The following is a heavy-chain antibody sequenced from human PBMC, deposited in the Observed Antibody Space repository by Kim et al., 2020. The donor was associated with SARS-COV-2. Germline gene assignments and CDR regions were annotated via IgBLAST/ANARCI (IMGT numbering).Heavy chain of an antibody. CDR1: GFTVSSNY. J-gene: IGHJ3*02. D-gene: IGHD3-16*02. CDR3: AREMITFGGVIVNARWGDAFDI. V-gene: IGHV3-66*01. Sequence: GGSLRLSCAASGFTVSSNYMSWVRQAPGKGLEWVSVIYSGGSTYYADSVKGRFTISRDNSKNTLYLQMNSLRAEDTAVYYCAREMITFGGVIVNARWGDAFDIWGQGTMVTVSS. CDR2: IYSGGST.